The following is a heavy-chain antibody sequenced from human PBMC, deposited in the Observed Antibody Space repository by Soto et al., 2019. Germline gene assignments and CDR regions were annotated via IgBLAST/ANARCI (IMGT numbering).Heavy chain of an antibody. CDR3: ARAPYSSSSYYGMDV. Sequence: ASVKVSCKASGYTFTGYYMHCVRQAPGQGLEWMGWINPNSGGTNYAQKFQGWVTMTRDTSISTAYMELSRLRSDDTAVYYCARAPYSSSSYYGMDVWGQGTTVTVSS. J-gene: IGHJ6*02. D-gene: IGHD6-6*01. V-gene: IGHV1-2*04. CDR1: GYTFTGYY. CDR2: INPNSGGT.